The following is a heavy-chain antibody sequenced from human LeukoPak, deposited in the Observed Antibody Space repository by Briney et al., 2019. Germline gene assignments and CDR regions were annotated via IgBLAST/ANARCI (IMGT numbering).Heavy chain of an antibody. D-gene: IGHD6-25*01. CDR2: IYYSGST. CDR3: AREAATDYYGMDV. Sequence: SETLSLTCTVSGGSISSGGYYWSWIRQHPGKGLEWIGYIYYSGSTYYNPSLKSRVTISVDTSKNQFSVKLSSVTAADTAVYYCAREAATDYYGMDVWGQGTTVTVSS. CDR1: GGSISSGGYY. J-gene: IGHJ6*02. V-gene: IGHV4-31*03.